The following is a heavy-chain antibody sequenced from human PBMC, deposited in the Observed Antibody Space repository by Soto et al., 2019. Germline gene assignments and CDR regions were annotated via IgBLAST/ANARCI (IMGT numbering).Heavy chain of an antibody. CDR2: IYYSGST. J-gene: IGHJ6*02. Sequence: TSETLCLTCSVSGGSISSVGHYWTWIRQQPGKGLEWIGYIYYSGSTDYNPSLKSRVTISVDRSKNQFSLNLSSVTAADTAIYYCARESGGYDSSTRYGLDVWGQGTTVTVSS. CDR1: GGSISSVGHY. CDR3: ARESGGYDSSTRYGLDV. D-gene: IGHD6-25*01. V-gene: IGHV4-31*03.